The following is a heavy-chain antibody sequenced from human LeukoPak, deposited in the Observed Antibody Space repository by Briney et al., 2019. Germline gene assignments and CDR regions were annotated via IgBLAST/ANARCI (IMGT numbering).Heavy chain of an antibody. D-gene: IGHD1-26*01. V-gene: IGHV4-34*01. J-gene: IGHJ4*02. Sequence: TSETLSLTCAVYGGSFSGYYWSWIRQPPGKGLEWIGEINHSGSTNYNPSLKSRVTILVDTSKNQFSLKVSSVTAADTAVYYCARGQYSGSCFDNWGQGSLVTVSS. CDR1: GGSFSGYY. CDR2: INHSGST. CDR3: ARGQYSGSCFDN.